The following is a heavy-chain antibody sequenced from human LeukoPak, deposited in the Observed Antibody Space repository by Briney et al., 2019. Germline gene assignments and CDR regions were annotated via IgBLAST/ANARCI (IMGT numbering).Heavy chain of an antibody. V-gene: IGHV1-69*05. Sequence: SVKVSCKASGGTFSSYAISWVRQAPGQGLEWMGRIIPIFGTANYAQEFQGRVTITTDESTSTAYMELSSLRSEDTAVYYCARGGYSYGYCDYWGQGTLVTVSS. CDR2: IIPIFGTA. CDR3: ARGGYSYGYCDY. J-gene: IGHJ4*02. D-gene: IGHD5-18*01. CDR1: GGTFSSYA.